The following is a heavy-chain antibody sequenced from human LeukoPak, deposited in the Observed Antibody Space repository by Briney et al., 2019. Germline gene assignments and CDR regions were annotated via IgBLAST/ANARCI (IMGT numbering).Heavy chain of an antibody. J-gene: IGHJ4*02. V-gene: IGHV3-7*01. Sequence: GGSLRLSCAVSGFSVSGYWLTWVRQAPGKGLEWVANIKQDGSEKNYVDSVKGRFTISRDNAENSLFLQMNSLRVEDTAVYYCAREWQGGIAAAGTRIEGDYWGQGTLVAVSS. CDR3: AREWQGGIAAAGTRIEGDY. D-gene: IGHD6-13*01. CDR1: GFSVSGYW. CDR2: IKQDGSEK.